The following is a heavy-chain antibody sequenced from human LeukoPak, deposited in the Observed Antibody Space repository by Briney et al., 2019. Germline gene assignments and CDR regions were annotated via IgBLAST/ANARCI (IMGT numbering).Heavy chain of an antibody. CDR1: GYTFTSYD. CDR3: ARSEAEDDAFDI. Sequence: ASVKVSCKASGYTFTSYDINWVRQATGQGLEWMGWMNPNSGNTGYAQKFQDRVTMTRNTSISTAYMELSSLRSEDTAVYYCARSEAEDDAFDIWGQGTMVTVSS. V-gene: IGHV1-8*01. CDR2: MNPNSGNT. J-gene: IGHJ3*02.